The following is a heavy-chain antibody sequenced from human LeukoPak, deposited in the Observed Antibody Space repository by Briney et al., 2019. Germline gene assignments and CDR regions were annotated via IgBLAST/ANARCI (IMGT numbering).Heavy chain of an antibody. Sequence: SETLSLTCTVSGGSISSYYWSWIRQPPGKGLEWLGYIYYSGSTNYNPSLKSRVTISVDTSKNQFSLKLSSVTAADTAVYYCARGPVQLWLPDYWGQGTLVTVSS. V-gene: IGHV4-59*12. CDR3: ARGPVQLWLPDY. D-gene: IGHD5-18*01. J-gene: IGHJ4*02. CDR2: IYYSGST. CDR1: GGSISSYY.